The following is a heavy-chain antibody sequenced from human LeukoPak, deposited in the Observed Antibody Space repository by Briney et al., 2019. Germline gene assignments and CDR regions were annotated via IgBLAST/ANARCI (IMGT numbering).Heavy chain of an antibody. CDR1: GFTFSSYA. Sequence: PGGSLRLSCAASGFTFSSYAMSWVRQAPGKGLEWVSAISGSGGSTYYADSVKGQFTISRDNSKNTLYLQMNSLRAEDTAVYYCAKVGRLYFDWLFTSLDYWGQGTLVTVSS. V-gene: IGHV3-23*01. CDR2: ISGSGGST. J-gene: IGHJ4*02. D-gene: IGHD3-9*01. CDR3: AKVGRLYFDWLFTSLDY.